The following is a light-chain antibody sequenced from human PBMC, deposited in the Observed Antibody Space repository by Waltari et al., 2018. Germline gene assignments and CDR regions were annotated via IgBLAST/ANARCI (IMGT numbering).Light chain of an antibody. Sequence: EIVMTQSPLSLPVTPGEPASISCRSSQSLLHSDGYNYLNWYLQKPGQSPLLLIYLSFIRASGGPDGFTGSGAGTEFTLKISRVEAEDVGCYYCMQALHTPPTFGQGTRAEIK. J-gene: IGKJ1*01. CDR1: QSLLHSDGYNY. V-gene: IGKV2-28*01. CDR3: MQALHTPPT. CDR2: LSF.